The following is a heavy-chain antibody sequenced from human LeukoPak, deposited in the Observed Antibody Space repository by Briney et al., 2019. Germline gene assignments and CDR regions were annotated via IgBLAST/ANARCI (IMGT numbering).Heavy chain of an antibody. CDR2: IYYSGST. J-gene: IGHJ4*02. CDR1: GGSISSSSYY. CDR3: ARQPYYYDSGSYFDY. V-gene: IGHV4-39*01. Sequence: SETLSPTCTVSGGSISSSSYYWGWIRQPPGKGLEWIGSIYYSGSTYYNPSLKSRVTISVDTSKNQFSLKLSSVTAAGTAVYYCARQPYYYDSGSYFDYWGQGTLVTVSS. D-gene: IGHD3-10*01.